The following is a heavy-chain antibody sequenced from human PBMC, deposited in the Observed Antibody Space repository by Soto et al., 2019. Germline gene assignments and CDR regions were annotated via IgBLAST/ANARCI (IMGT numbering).Heavy chain of an antibody. V-gene: IGHV3-30*18. J-gene: IGHJ6*02. D-gene: IGHD3-16*01. CDR3: AKDNFAAATLGTGNAMGF. CDR2: ISYEGQNR. Sequence: QVQLVESGGGVVQPGTSLRLACGASGFAFNCYGMHWVRQAPGKGLEWVAAISYEGQNRYFADSMRGRITISRDNSKNSLAMDRNGLRAEVTGVYYCAKDNFAAATLGTGNAMGFCGRGAPGTV. CDR1: GFAFNCYG.